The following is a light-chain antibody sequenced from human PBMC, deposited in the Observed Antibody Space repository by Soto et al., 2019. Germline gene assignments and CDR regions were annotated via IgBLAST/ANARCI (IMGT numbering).Light chain of an antibody. CDR3: SAWADSLKGPA. CDR2: GNN. V-gene: IGLV1-44*01. CDR1: SSNIGTNP. J-gene: IGLJ7*01. Sequence: QSVLTQPPSASGTPGQTVTISCSGSSSNIGTNPVSWYQQLPGTAPKVLIYGNNQRPSGVPDRFSGTKSGTSASLAISGLQVEDETDYYCSAWADSLKGPAFGGGTQLTVL.